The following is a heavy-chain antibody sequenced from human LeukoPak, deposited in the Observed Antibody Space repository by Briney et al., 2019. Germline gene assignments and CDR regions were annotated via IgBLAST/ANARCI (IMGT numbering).Heavy chain of an antibody. CDR3: ARVLRYCSGGNCYSGGLGYMDV. CDR1: GFTFSDYN. D-gene: IGHD2-15*01. Sequence: GGSLRLSCAASGFTFSDYNMRWLRQAPGEGLEWVSSISRSGSTKYYADSVKGGFTISRDNAKNSLFLQMNSLRAEDTAVYYCARVLRYCSGGNCYSGGLGYMDVWGKGTMVTISS. J-gene: IGHJ6*03. CDR2: ISRSGSTK. V-gene: IGHV3-11*01.